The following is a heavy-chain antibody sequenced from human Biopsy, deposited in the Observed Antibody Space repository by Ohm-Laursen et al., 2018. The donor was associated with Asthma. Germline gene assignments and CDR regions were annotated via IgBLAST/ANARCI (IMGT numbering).Heavy chain of an antibody. V-gene: IGHV7-4-1*02. D-gene: IGHD5-12*01. CDR1: GYTFNAFY. Sequence: SVKVSCKASGYTFNAFYIHWVRQAPGQGLEWLGRINTNTGNPTYAQAYTGRFVFSLDTSVSTAYLRISSLKADDTAVYYCARGRYRGYDFDYWGQGSLVTVSS. CDR2: INTNTGNP. CDR3: ARGRYRGYDFDY. J-gene: IGHJ4*02.